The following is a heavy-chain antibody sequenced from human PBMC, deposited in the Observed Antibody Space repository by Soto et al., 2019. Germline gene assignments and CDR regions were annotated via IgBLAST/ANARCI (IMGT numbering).Heavy chain of an antibody. D-gene: IGHD5-18*01. Sequence: ASVKVSCKASGGTFGSQGIAWVRQAPGQGLEWMGGFIAMLGTPTYAKRVQGRATISADESLTSSYLELRSLRSEDTGVYFCARGAMANFDYWGQGTVVTVSS. V-gene: IGHV1-69*13. CDR1: GGTFGSQG. J-gene: IGHJ4*02. CDR3: ARGAMANFDY. CDR2: FIAMLGTP.